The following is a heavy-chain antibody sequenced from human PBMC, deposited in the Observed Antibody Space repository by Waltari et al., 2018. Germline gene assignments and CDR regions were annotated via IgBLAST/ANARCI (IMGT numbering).Heavy chain of an antibody. CDR1: GGTFSSYA. V-gene: IGHV1-69*13. Sequence: QVQLVQSGAEVKKPGSSVKVSCKASGGTFSSYAISWVRQAPGQGLEWMGGSIPIFGTANYAQKFQGRVTITADESTSTAYMELSSLRSEDTAVYYCARGPNCGGDCYRKPLWAYWGQGTLVTVSS. J-gene: IGHJ4*02. CDR2: SIPIFGTA. CDR3: ARGPNCGGDCYRKPLWAY. D-gene: IGHD2-21*01.